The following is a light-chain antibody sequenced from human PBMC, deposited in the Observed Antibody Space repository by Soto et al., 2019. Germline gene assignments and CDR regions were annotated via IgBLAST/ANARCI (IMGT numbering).Light chain of an antibody. Sequence: QSVLTQPPSVSGAPGQRVTISCTGSSSNIGAGYDVHWYQQLPGTSPKLLIYGNSNRPSGVPDRFSGSKSGTSASLAITGLQAEEEADYYCQSYDSSLSALFGVGTKLTVL. CDR1: SSNIGAGYD. V-gene: IGLV1-40*01. CDR3: QSYDSSLSAL. CDR2: GNS. J-gene: IGLJ3*02.